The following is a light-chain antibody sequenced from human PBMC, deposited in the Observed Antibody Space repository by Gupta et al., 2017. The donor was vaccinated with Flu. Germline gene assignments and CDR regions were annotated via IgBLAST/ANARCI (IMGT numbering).Light chain of an antibody. CDR3: QAWDSNTLYV. CDR1: KLGDKY. Sequence: SSELTQPPSVSVSPGQTASITCSGDKLGDKYASWYQQKPGQSPVLVIYQDNKRPAGIPDRFSCSNAGNTATLTISGTQAMDEADYYCQAWDSNTLYVFGTGTKVTVL. J-gene: IGLJ1*01. V-gene: IGLV3-1*01. CDR2: QDN.